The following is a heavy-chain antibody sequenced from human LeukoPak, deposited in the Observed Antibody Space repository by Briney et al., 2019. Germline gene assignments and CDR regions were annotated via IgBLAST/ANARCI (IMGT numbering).Heavy chain of an antibody. Sequence: PGGSLRLSCAASGFTFSSYSMNWVRQAPGKGLEWVSSISSSSSYIYYADSVKGRFTISRDNAKNSLYLQMNSLRAEDTAVYYCARGGKMGATHTFDYWGQGTLVTVSS. V-gene: IGHV3-21*04. D-gene: IGHD1-26*01. CDR2: ISSSSSYI. CDR1: GFTFSSYS. CDR3: ARGGKMGATHTFDY. J-gene: IGHJ4*02.